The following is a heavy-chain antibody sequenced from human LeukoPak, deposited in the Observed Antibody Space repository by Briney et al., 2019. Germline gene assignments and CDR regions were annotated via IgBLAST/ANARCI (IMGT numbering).Heavy chain of an antibody. J-gene: IGHJ4*02. CDR3: ARDGGGGYNQIDF. D-gene: IGHD5-24*01. CDR2: IKQDGSET. Sequence: GGSLRLSCAASGFTLSRHWMYWVRQAPGKGLEGVASIKQDGSETFYVDSVKGRFTISRDNAKNPLYLQMNSLRAEDTAVYYCARDGGGGYNQIDFWGQGTLVTVSS. V-gene: IGHV3-7*01. CDR1: GFTLSRHW.